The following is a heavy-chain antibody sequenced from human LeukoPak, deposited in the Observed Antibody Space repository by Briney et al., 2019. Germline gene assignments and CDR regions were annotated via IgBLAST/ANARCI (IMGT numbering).Heavy chain of an antibody. CDR3: VKDLSGWYSFDY. CDR1: GFTLSSCA. J-gene: IGHJ4*02. CDR2: INDHGDTT. D-gene: IGHD6-19*01. Sequence: GGSLRLSCSASGFTLSSCAMHWVRQAPGMGLEYVSGINDHGDTTHYGDSVRGRVTISRDDSKNTVHLQMRSLRAEDTAVYYCVKDLSGWYSFDYWGQGTLVTVSS. V-gene: IGHV3-64D*09.